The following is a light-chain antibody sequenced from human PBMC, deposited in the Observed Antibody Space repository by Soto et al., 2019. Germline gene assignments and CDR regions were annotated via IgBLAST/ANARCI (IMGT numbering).Light chain of an antibody. CDR2: NNN. CDR3: AAWDDSLSGPVV. J-gene: IGLJ2*01. Sequence: QAVLTQPPSASGTPGQWVTISCSGSRSDIGSGYVYWYQQLPGTAPKLLIYNNNQRPSGVPDRFSGSKSGTSASLAISGLRSEDEADYYCAAWDDSLSGPVVFGGGTKLTVL. CDR1: RSDIGSGY. V-gene: IGLV1-47*01.